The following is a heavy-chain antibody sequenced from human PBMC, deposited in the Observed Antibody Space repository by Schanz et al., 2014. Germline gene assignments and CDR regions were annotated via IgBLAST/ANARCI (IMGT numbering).Heavy chain of an antibody. V-gene: IGHV4-30-4*07. D-gene: IGHD1-26*01. CDR3: ARDLSGSFCFDY. CDR1: GGSISSGGYT. CDR2: IYDHGST. J-gene: IGHJ4*02. Sequence: QVQLQESGPGLVKPSQTLSLTCAVSGGSISSGGYTWSWIRQPPGKGLEWIGYIYDHGSTNYNASLKSRVTMSVDKSKNQFSLRLSSVTAADTAVYYCARDLSGSFCFDYWGQGTLVTVSS.